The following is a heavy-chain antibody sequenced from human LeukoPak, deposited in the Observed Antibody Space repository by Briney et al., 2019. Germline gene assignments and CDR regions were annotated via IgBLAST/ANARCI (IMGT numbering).Heavy chain of an antibody. CDR1: GFTFSSYS. J-gene: IGHJ4*02. D-gene: IGHD3-22*01. Sequence: PGGSLRLSCAASGFTFSSYSMNWVRQAPGKGLEWVSSISSSSSYIYYADSVKGRFTISRDNAKNSLYLQMNSLRAEDTAVYYCARDDSSGYYYASPDYWGQGTLFTVSS. CDR3: ARDDSSGYYYASPDY. CDR2: ISSSSSYI. V-gene: IGHV3-21*01.